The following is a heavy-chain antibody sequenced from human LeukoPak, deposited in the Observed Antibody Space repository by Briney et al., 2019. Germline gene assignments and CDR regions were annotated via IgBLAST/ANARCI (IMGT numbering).Heavy chain of an antibody. J-gene: IGHJ4*02. CDR1: GYTFTGCY. CDR3: ARGFSRYYYDSSGYPDY. V-gene: IGHV1-2*02. CDR2: INPNSGGT. D-gene: IGHD3-22*01. Sequence: ASVKVSCTAFGYTFTGCYMHWVRQAHGQGVGWMGWINPNSGGTNYAQKFQGRVTMTRDTSISTAYMELSRLRSDDTAVYHCARGFSRYYYDSSGYPDYWGQGTLVTVSS.